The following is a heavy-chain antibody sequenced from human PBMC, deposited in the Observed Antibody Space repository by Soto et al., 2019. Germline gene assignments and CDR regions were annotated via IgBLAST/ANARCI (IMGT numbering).Heavy chain of an antibody. CDR2: ISGSGGST. V-gene: IGHV3-23*01. D-gene: IGHD3-3*01. CDR1: GFTFSSYA. Sequence: GGSLRLSCAASGFTFSSYAMSWVRQAPGKGLEWVSAISGSGGSTYYADSVKGRFTISRDNSKNTLYLQMNSLRAEDTAVYYCASYYDFWSGYYRDAFDIWGQGTMVTVSS. CDR3: ASYYDFWSGYYRDAFDI. J-gene: IGHJ3*02.